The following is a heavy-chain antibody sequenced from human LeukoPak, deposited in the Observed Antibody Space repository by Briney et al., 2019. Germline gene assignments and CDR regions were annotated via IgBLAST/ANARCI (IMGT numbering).Heavy chain of an antibody. V-gene: IGHV4-39*01. CDR3: ARCGPEYSSAWPDY. CDR2: IYYSGST. D-gene: IGHD6-19*01. Sequence: PSETLSLSCTVSGGSISRSSYYWGWIRQSPGKGLEWIGSIYYSGSTYYNPSLKSRVTISVDTSKNQFFLRLNSVTAADTAVYYCARCGPEYSSAWPDYWGQGTLVTVPS. J-gene: IGHJ4*02. CDR1: GGSISRSSYY.